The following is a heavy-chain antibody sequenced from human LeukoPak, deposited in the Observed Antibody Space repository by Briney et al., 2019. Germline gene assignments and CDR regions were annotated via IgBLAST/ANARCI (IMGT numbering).Heavy chain of an antibody. J-gene: IGHJ4*02. CDR3: ARRQHFDY. CDR1: GFTFSSYE. V-gene: IGHV3-48*03. D-gene: IGHD6-13*01. CDR2: ISGSGSTI. Sequence: GGSLRLSXAASGFTFSSYEMNWVRQAPGKGLEWVSYISGSGSTIYYADSVKGRFTISRGNAKNSLYLQMNSLRAEDTAVYYCARRQHFDYWGQGTLVTVSS.